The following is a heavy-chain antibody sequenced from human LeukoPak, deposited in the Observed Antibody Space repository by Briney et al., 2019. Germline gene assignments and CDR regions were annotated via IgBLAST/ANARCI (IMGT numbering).Heavy chain of an antibody. CDR3: ARPAILRYFDWLSS. Sequence: GASVKVSCKASGYTFTGYYMHWVRQAPGQGLEWMGWINPNSGGTNYAQKFQGRVTMTRDTSISTAYMELSRLRSDDTAVYYCARPAILRYFDWLSSWGQGTLVTVSS. D-gene: IGHD3-9*01. V-gene: IGHV1-2*02. CDR2: INPNSGGT. J-gene: IGHJ5*02. CDR1: GYTFTGYY.